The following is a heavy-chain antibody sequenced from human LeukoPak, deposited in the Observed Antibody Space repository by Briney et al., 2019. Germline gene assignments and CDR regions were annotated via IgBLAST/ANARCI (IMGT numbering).Heavy chain of an antibody. Sequence: SETLSLTCTVSGGSISSYYWSWTRQPAGKGLEWIGRIYSSGSTNYNPSLKSRVTMSVDTSKNQFSLKLSSVTAADTAVYYCARDCSSTSCSYYYYYMDVWGKGATVTVSS. CDR3: ARDCSSTSCSYYYYYMDV. CDR1: GGSISSYY. J-gene: IGHJ6*03. CDR2: IYSSGST. D-gene: IGHD2-2*01. V-gene: IGHV4-4*07.